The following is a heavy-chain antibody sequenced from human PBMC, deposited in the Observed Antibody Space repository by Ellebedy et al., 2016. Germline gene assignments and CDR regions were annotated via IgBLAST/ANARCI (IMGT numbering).Heavy chain of an antibody. J-gene: IGHJ4*02. CDR2: ISRTDDST. CDR3: AKDRDDAGDFVFDS. D-gene: IGHD4-17*01. V-gene: IGHV3-23*01. CDR1: GFSFSNYF. Sequence: GESLKISXATSGFSFSNYFMTWIRRAPGKGLKWVSGISRTDDSTYYADSVKGRFTISRDDPKSTLYLQMNNLRAEDTAVYYCAKDRDDAGDFVFDSWGQGTLVTVSS.